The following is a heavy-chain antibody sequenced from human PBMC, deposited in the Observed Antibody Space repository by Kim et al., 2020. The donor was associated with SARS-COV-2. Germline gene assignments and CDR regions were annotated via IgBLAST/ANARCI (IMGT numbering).Heavy chain of an antibody. Sequence: GGSLRLSCAASGFTFGSFPMNWVRQAPGKGPEWLSGIIGSGNYADYADSVKGRFAISRDNSKNTLYLQMNSLRAEDTAVYYCARNFSTGNYPLEYWGQGTPVTVSS. D-gene: IGHD3-9*01. CDR1: GFTFGSFP. CDR2: IIGSGNYA. V-gene: IGHV3-23*01. CDR3: ARNFSTGNYPLEY. J-gene: IGHJ4*02.